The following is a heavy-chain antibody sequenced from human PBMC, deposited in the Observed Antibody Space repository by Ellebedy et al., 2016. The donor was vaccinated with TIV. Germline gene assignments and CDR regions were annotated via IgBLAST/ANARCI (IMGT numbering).Heavy chain of an antibody. CDR3: ARGGFGSWFDY. Sequence: GESLKISCAASGFTFSSYAMHWVRQAPGKGLEWVAVISYDGSNKYYADSVKGRFTISRDNSKNTLYLQMNSLRAEDTAVYYCARGGFGSWFDYWGQGTLVTVSS. D-gene: IGHD6-13*01. J-gene: IGHJ4*02. CDR2: ISYDGSNK. CDR1: GFTFSSYA. V-gene: IGHV3-30*03.